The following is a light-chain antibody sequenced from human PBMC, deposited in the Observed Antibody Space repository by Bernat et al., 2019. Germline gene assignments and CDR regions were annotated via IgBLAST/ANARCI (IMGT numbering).Light chain of an antibody. CDR3: QQYNSYSRT. CDR1: QSISSW. CDR2: KAS. V-gene: IGKV1-5*03. J-gene: IGKJ1*01. Sequence: DIQMTQSPSTLSASLGDRVTITCRASQSISSWLAWYQQKTGKAPKLLIYKASSLESGVPSRFSGSGSGTEFTLTISSLQPDDFATYYCQQYNSYSRTFGQGTKVEIK.